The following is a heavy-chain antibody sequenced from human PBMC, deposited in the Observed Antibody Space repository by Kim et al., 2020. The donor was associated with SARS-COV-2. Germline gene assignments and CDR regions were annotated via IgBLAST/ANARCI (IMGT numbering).Heavy chain of an antibody. CDR1: GFTFSDYY. Sequence: GGSLRLSCAASGFTFSDYYMSWIRQAPGKGLEWVSYISSSGSTIYYADSVKGRFTISRDNAKNSLYLQMNSLRAEDTAVYYCARAYVDTAMVDLNNWFDPWGQGTLVTVSS. D-gene: IGHD5-18*01. CDR3: ARAYVDTAMVDLNNWFDP. CDR2: ISSSGSTI. V-gene: IGHV3-11*01. J-gene: IGHJ5*02.